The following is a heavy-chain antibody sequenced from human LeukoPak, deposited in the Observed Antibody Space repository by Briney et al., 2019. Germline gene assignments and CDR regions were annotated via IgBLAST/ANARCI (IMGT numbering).Heavy chain of an antibody. V-gene: IGHV1-18*01. CDR2: ISAYNGNT. CDR3: ARDQDYDFWSGYSHFDY. D-gene: IGHD3-3*01. Sequence: ASVKVSCKASGYTFTSYGISWVRQAPGQGLEWMGWISAYNGNTNYAQKLQGRVTMTTDTSTSTAYMELRSLRSDDTAVYYCARDQDYDFWSGYSHFDYWGQGTLVTVSS. CDR1: GYTFTSYG. J-gene: IGHJ4*02.